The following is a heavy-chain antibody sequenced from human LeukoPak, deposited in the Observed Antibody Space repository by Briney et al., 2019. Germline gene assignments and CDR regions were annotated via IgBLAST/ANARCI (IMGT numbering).Heavy chain of an antibody. CDR2: IYYTGNT. CDR1: GGSISGYY. CDR3: ARGGSGSSSFDY. Sequence: SETLSLTCTVSGGSISGYYWSWIRQPPGKGLEWIGYIYYTGNTNYSPSLKRRVTMSLDTSKNQFSLRLSSVTAADTAVYYCARGGSGSSSFDYWGQGTLVTVSS. D-gene: IGHD3-10*01. V-gene: IGHV4-59*01. J-gene: IGHJ4*02.